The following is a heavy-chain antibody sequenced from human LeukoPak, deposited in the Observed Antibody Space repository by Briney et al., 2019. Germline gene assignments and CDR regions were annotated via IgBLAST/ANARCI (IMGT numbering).Heavy chain of an antibody. CDR1: GGSISSYY. J-gene: IGHJ4*02. D-gene: IGHD3-10*01. CDR3: AGSLWFGDIPDPSYFDY. V-gene: IGHV4-59*01. Sequence: SETLSLTRTVSGGSISSYYWSWIRQPPGKGLEGIGYIYYSGSTNYNPSLKSRVTISVDTSKNQFSLKLSSVTAADTAVYYCAGSLWFGDIPDPSYFDYWGQGTLVTVSS. CDR2: IYYSGST.